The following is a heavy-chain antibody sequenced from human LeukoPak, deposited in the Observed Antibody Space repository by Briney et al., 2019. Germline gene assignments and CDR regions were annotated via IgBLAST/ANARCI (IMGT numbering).Heavy chain of an antibody. V-gene: IGHV1-18*01. D-gene: IGHD3-22*01. J-gene: IGHJ5*02. CDR1: GYTFTSYG. Sequence: GAAVKVSCKSSGYTFTSYGSRWVRPAPGQGLEWIGWISAHNGNTNYAQKLQGRVTMTTDTTTSTAYMELRSLRSDDTAVYYCAKDLRSDSSGYYGWFDPWGQGTLVTVSS. CDR2: ISAHNGNT. CDR3: AKDLRSDSSGYYGWFDP.